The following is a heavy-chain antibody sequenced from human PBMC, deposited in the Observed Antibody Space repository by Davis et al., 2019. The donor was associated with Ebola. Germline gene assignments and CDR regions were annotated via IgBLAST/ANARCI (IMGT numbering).Heavy chain of an antibody. CDR2: IYTSGST. CDR3: ATYCSSTDCYPYDAIDL. V-gene: IGHV4-4*07. CDR1: GGSINTYY. D-gene: IGHD2-2*01. Sequence: PSETLSLTCSVSGGSINTYYWSWIRQPVGKGLEWIGRIYTSGSTDYNPSLKSRVTMSIDTSRNYFSLNLDSVTAADSAVYYCATYCSSTDCYPYDAIDLWGQGTWVTVSS. J-gene: IGHJ3*01.